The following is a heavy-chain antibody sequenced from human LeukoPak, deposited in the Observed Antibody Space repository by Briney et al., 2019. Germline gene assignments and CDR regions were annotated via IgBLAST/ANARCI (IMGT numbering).Heavy chain of an antibody. V-gene: IGHV3-30*18. J-gene: IGHJ4*02. CDR1: GFTFSSYG. D-gene: IGHD3-9*01. Sequence: GGSLRLSCAASGFTFSSYGMHWVRQAPGKGLEWVAVISYDGSNKYYADSVKGRFTISRDNSKNTLYLQMNSLRAEDTAVYYCAKGGRRYFDWLLFDYWGQGTLVTVSS. CDR3: AKGGRRYFDWLLFDY. CDR2: ISYDGSNK.